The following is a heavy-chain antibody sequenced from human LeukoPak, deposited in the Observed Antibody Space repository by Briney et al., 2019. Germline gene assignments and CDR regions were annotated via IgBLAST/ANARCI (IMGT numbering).Heavy chain of an antibody. V-gene: IGHV3-66*01. J-gene: IGHJ4*02. CDR2: IYSGGST. D-gene: IGHD2-15*01. CDR1: GFTVSSNY. CDR3: AKSPLGYCSGTACHLFFDF. Sequence: GGSLRLSCAASGFTVSSNYMSWVRQAPGKGLEWVSVIYSGGSTYYADSVKGRFTISRDNSKNTLYLQVNSLRAEDTALYYCAKSPLGYCSGTACHLFFDFWGQGVLVTVSS.